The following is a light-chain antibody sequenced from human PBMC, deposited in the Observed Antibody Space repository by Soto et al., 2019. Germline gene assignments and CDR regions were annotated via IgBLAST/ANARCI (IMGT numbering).Light chain of an antibody. CDR2: GAS. V-gene: IGKV3-15*01. Sequence: EIVMTQSSATQSVSPGERATLSCRASQSVSSNLAWYQQKPGQAPRLLIYGASTRATGIPARFSGSGSGTEFTLTISSLQSEDFAVYYCQQYNNWQTFGQGTKVDIK. CDR3: QQYNNWQT. J-gene: IGKJ1*01. CDR1: QSVSSN.